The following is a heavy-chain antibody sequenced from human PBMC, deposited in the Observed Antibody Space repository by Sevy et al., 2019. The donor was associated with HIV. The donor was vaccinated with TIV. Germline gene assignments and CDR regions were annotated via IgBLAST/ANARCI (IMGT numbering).Heavy chain of an antibody. CDR3: ARDGYYDSSGYFDY. CDR2: ISSSSSYT. J-gene: IGHJ4*02. D-gene: IGHD3-22*01. Sequence: GSLRLSCAASGFTFSDYYMSWIRQAPGKGLEWVSYISSSSSYTNYADSVKGRFTISRDNAKNSLYLQMNSLRAEDTAVYYCARDGYYDSSGYFDYWGQGTLVTVSS. V-gene: IGHV3-11*06. CDR1: GFTFSDYY.